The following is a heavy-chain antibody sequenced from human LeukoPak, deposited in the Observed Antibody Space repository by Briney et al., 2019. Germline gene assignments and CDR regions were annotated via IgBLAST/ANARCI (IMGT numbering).Heavy chain of an antibody. D-gene: IGHD2-2*02. CDR2: ISAYNGNT. V-gene: IGHV1-18*01. Sequence: ASVKVSCKASGYTFTSYGIRWVRQAPGQGLEWMGWISAYNGNTNYAQKLQGRVTMTTDTSTSTAYMELRSLRYDDTAVYYCASVPLDQGHCSSTSCYTPWGQGTLVTVSS. J-gene: IGHJ5*02. CDR3: ASVPLDQGHCSSTSCYTP. CDR1: GYTFTSYG.